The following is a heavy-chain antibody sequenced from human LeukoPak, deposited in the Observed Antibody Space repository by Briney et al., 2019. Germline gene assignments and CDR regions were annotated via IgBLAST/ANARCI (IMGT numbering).Heavy chain of an antibody. J-gene: IGHJ6*02. D-gene: IGHD3-10*01. V-gene: IGHV3-30*04. CDR2: ISYVGRNK. CDR1: GFTFGSYA. CDR3: ARDRGRRGDYYYGMDV. Sequence: GGSLRLSCAASGFTFGSYAMHWVRQAPGKGLEWVAVISYVGRNKYYADSVKGRFTISRDNSKNTLYMQMNSLRAEETAVYYCARDRGRRGDYYYGMDVWGQGTTVTVSS.